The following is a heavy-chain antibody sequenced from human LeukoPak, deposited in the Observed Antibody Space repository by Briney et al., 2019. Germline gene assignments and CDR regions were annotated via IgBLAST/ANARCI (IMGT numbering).Heavy chain of an antibody. CDR1: GGSISRSTYY. CDR3: ARQPGRLYYYGSGSYPYYYMDV. V-gene: IGHV4-39*01. CDR2: IYYSGST. Sequence: SETLSLTCTVSGGSISRSTYYWGWIRQPPGKGLEWIGSIYYSGSTYYNPSLKSRVTISVDTSKNQFSLKPSSVTAADTAVYYCARQPGRLYYYGSGSYPYYYMDVWGKGTTVTISS. J-gene: IGHJ6*03. D-gene: IGHD3-10*01.